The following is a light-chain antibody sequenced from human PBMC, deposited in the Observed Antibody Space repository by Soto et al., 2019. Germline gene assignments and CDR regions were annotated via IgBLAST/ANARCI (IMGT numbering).Light chain of an antibody. Sequence: QSVLTQPPSVSGAPGQRVTISCTGSSSNIGAGYDVHWYQQLPGTAPKLLIYGNSNRPSWVPDRFSGSKYGTSASLAITGLQAEDEADYSCQSYDSSLSVVFGGGTKVTVL. CDR3: QSYDSSLSVV. CDR2: GNS. CDR1: SSNIGAGYD. J-gene: IGLJ2*01. V-gene: IGLV1-40*01.